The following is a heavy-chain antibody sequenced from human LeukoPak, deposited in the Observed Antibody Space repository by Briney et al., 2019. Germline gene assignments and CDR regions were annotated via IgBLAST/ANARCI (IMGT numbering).Heavy chain of an antibody. CDR2: ISSSGSTI. J-gene: IGHJ6*04. V-gene: IGHV3-48*03. CDR1: GFTFSNYA. Sequence: GGSLRLSCEASGFTFSNYAMNWVRQAPGKGLEWVSYISSSGSTIYYADSVKGRFTISRGNAKNSLYLQMNSLRAEDTAVYYCAELGITMIGGVWGKGTTVTISS. CDR3: AELGITMIGGV. D-gene: IGHD3-10*02.